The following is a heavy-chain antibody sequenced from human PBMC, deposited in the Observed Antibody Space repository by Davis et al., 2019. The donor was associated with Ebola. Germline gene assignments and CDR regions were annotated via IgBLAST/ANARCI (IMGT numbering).Heavy chain of an antibody. CDR3: ALRSGSFVFQFEYYYYYMDV. CDR1: GFTFSDHY. V-gene: IGHV3-72*01. J-gene: IGHJ6*03. Sequence: PGGSLRLSCAASGFTFSDHYMDWVRQAPGKGLEWVGRTRNKANSYTTEYAASVKGRFTISRDDSKNSLYLQMNSLKTEDTAVYYCALRSGSFVFQFEYYYYYMDVWGKGTTVTVSS. D-gene: IGHD3-10*02. CDR2: TRNKANSYTT.